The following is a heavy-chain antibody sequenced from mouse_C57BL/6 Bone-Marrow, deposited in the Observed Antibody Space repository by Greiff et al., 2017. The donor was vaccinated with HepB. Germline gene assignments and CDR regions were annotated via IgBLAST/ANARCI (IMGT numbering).Heavy chain of an antibody. CDR3: ARPYDYDVGFAY. V-gene: IGHV5-17*01. D-gene: IGHD2-4*01. J-gene: IGHJ3*01. Sequence: EVMLVESGGGLVKPGGSLKLSCAASGFTFSDYGMHWVRQAPEKGLEWVAYISSGSSTIYYADTVKGRFTISRDNAKNTLFLQMTSLRSEDTAMYYCARPYDYDVGFAYWGQGTVVTVSA. CDR2: ISSGSSTI. CDR1: GFTFSDYG.